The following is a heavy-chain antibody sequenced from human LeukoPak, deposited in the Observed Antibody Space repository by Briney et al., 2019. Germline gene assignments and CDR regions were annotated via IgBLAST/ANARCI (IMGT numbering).Heavy chain of an antibody. CDR1: GGSFSGYY. CDR3: ARPGSWYRYFDY. D-gene: IGHD6-13*01. CDR2: INHSGST. Sequence: SETLSLTCAVYGGSFSGYYWSWIRQPPGKGLEWIGEINHSGSTNYNPSLKSRVTISVDTSKNQFSLKLSSVTAADTAAYYCARPGSWYRYFDYWGQGTLVTVSS. J-gene: IGHJ4*02. V-gene: IGHV4-34*01.